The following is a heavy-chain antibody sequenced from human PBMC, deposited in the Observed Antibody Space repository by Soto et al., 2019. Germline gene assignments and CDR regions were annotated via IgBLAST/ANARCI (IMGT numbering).Heavy chain of an antibody. CDR2: INSDGSST. CDR1: GFTFSSYW. D-gene: IGHD2-2*01. V-gene: IGHV3-74*01. J-gene: IGHJ6*02. CDR3: ARDIVVVPAAYGMYV. Sequence: EVQLVESGGGLVQPGGSLRLSCAASGFTFSSYWMHWVRQAPGKGLVWVSRINSDGSSTSYADSVKGRFTISRDNAKNTLYLQMNSLRAEDTAVYYCARDIVVVPAAYGMYVWGQGTTVTVSS.